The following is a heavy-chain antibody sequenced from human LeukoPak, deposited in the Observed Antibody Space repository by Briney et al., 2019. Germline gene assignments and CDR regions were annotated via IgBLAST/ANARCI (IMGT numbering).Heavy chain of an antibody. CDR2: ISGSGGST. CDR3: AKSGLSFEIYYFDY. J-gene: IGHJ4*02. D-gene: IGHD2-15*01. CDR1: GFTFSSCA. V-gene: IGHV3-23*01. Sequence: PGGSLRLSCAASGFTFSSCAMSWVRQAPGKGLEWVSAISGSGGSTYYADSVKGRFTISRDNSKNTLYLQMNSLRAEDTAVYYCAKSGLSFEIYYFDYWGQGTLVTVSS.